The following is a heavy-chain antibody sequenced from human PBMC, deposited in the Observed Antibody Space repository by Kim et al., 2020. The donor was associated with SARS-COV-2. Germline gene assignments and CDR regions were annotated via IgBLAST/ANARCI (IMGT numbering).Heavy chain of an antibody. CDR3: ARQNWSLVVY. J-gene: IGHJ4*02. Sequence: KYARDSWKGRLTNSRDNAKNSLYLQMNSLRAEDTAVYYCARQNWSLVVYWGQGTLVTVSS. D-gene: IGHD2-15*01. V-gene: IGHV3-11*01. CDR2: K.